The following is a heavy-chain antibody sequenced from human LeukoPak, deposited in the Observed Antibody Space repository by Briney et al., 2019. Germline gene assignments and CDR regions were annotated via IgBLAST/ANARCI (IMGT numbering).Heavy chain of an antibody. CDR2: SSGDGGST. D-gene: IGHD6-19*01. Sequence: GGPLTLPCAASGFPFSRYIMNCVRHAPGKALEYVSLSSGDGGSTLYADSVRGRFTISRDNTRKSLCLQMSSLRSEDTALYYCARESETSGWYDYWGQGTLVTVSS. CDR1: GFPFSRYI. J-gene: IGHJ4*02. CDR3: ARESETSGWYDY. V-gene: IGHV3-43*02.